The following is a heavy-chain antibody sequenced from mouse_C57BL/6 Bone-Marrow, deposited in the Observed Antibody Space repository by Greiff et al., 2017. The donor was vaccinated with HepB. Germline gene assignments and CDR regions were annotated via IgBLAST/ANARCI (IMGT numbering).Heavy chain of an antibody. J-gene: IGHJ2*01. CDR1: GYTFTSYG. CDR3: ARLETPYYFDY. Sequence: QVHLKQSGAELARPGASVKLSCKASGYTFTSYGISWVKQRTGQGLEWIGEIYPRSGNTYYNEKFKGKATLTADKSSSTAYMELRSLTSEDSAVYFCARLETPYYFDYWGQGTTLTVSS. CDR2: IYPRSGNT. V-gene: IGHV1-81*01.